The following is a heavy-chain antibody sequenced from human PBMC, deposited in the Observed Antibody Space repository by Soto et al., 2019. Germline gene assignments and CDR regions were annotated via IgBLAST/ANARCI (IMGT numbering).Heavy chain of an antibody. CDR1: GFTFSSYG. D-gene: IGHD2-15*01. J-gene: IGHJ4*02. Sequence: QVQLVESGGGVVQPGRALRLSCAASGFTFSSYGMHWVRQAPGKGLECVAVIWYDGSNKYYADSVKGRFTISRDNSKNTLYLQMNSLRDEDTAVYYCAREIGGYCSCGSCYPIDYWGQGTLVTVSS. CDR2: IWYDGSNK. CDR3: AREIGGYCSCGSCYPIDY. V-gene: IGHV3-33*01.